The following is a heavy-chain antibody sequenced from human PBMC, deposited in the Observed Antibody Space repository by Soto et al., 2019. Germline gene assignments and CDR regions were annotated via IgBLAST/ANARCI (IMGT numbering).Heavy chain of an antibody. V-gene: IGHV1-18*01. CDR1: GYTFTSYG. D-gene: IGHD2-21*02. CDR2: ISAYNGNT. CDR3: ARDDAPTAPSTFDY. Sequence: ASVQGSSKASGYTFTSYGISWVRQAPGQGLEWMGWISAYNGNTNYAQKLQGRVTMTTDTSTSTAYMELRSLRSDDTAVYYCARDDAPTAPSTFDYWGQGALVTVSS. J-gene: IGHJ4*02.